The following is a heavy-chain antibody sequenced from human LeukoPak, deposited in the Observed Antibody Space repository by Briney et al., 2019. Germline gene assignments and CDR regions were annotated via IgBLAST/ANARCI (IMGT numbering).Heavy chain of an antibody. J-gene: IGHJ4*02. CDR2: IWNDGSNK. Sequence: GGSLRLSCAASGVSFKDCGMHWVRQAPGKGLEWVAVIWNDGSNKYYADSVKGRFTISRDNAKKSLYLQMNSLRAEDTAVYFCARDGGFGDYDLLDYWSQGTRVTVSP. D-gene: IGHD4-17*01. V-gene: IGHV3-33*01. CDR1: GVSFKDCG. CDR3: ARDGGFGDYDLLDY.